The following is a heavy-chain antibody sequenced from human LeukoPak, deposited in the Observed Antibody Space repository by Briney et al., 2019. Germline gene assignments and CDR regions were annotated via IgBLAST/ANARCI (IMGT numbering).Heavy chain of an antibody. D-gene: IGHD3-22*01. CDR3: AREYYYDNRDYPGPGDAFDI. Sequence: GRSLRLSCAASGVTFSSYYMHWVRQPPGKGLEWVAVISYDGSNNYYAASVKGRFTISRDTSKNTLYLQMNSLRAEDTAVYYCAREYYYDNRDYPGPGDAFDIWGQGTMVTVSS. J-gene: IGHJ3*02. CDR2: ISYDGSNN. CDR1: GVTFSSYY. V-gene: IGHV3-30-3*01.